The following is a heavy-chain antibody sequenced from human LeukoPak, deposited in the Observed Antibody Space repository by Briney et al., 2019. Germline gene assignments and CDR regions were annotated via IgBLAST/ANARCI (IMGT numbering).Heavy chain of an antibody. CDR2: ISWLSGNSDNI. Sequence: GGSLRLSCAASGFTFDDYAMHWVRQAPGKGLEWVSGISWLSGNSDNIDYADSVKGRFTISRDNGKNSLYLQMNSLRVEDTALYYCVKDLAAAGSRGFDYWGQGTLVTVSS. CDR1: GFTFDDYA. D-gene: IGHD6-13*01. J-gene: IGHJ4*02. CDR3: VKDLAAAGSRGFDY. V-gene: IGHV3-9*01.